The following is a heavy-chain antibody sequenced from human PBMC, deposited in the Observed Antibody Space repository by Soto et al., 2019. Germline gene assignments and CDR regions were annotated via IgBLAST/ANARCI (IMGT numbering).Heavy chain of an antibody. V-gene: IGHV3-23*01. J-gene: IGHJ4*02. Sequence: DVQLLESGGGLVQPGGSLRLSCAGSGFIFSNYVMNWVRQAPGKGLEWVSTVRGTDGTTNYADSVKGRFTISRDNSKNTLYLQMNSLRAEDTAVYYCAKNLDGLSSIFDCWGQGTLVTVSS. CDR2: VRGTDGTT. CDR1: GFIFSNYV. CDR3: AKNLDGLSSIFDC.